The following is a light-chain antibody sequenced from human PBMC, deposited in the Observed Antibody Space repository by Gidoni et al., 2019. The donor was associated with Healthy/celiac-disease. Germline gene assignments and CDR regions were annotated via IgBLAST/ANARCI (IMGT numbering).Light chain of an antibody. CDR2: GAS. CDR1: QSVSSN. V-gene: IGKV3-15*01. Sequence: EIVRTQSPATLSVSPGERATLSCRASQSVSSNLAWDQQKPGQAPRLLIYGASTRATCIPARFSGRGSGTEFTLTISSLQSEDFAVYYCLHSNNWPLYPFGQGTKLEIK. J-gene: IGKJ2*01. CDR3: LHSNNWPLYP.